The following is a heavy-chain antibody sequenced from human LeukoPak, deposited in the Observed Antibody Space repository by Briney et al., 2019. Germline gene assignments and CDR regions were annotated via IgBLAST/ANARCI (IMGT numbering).Heavy chain of an antibody. J-gene: IGHJ6*03. D-gene: IGHD2/OR15-2a*01. CDR2: IYPGDSDT. CDR1: GYSFTSYW. Sequence: GESLKISCKGSGYSFTSYWIGWVRQMPGKGLEWMGIIYPGDSDTRYSPTFQGQVTISADKSISTAYLQWSSLKASDTAMYYCARLSRNYYYYMDVWGKGTTVTVSS. CDR3: ARLSRNYYYYMDV. V-gene: IGHV5-51*01.